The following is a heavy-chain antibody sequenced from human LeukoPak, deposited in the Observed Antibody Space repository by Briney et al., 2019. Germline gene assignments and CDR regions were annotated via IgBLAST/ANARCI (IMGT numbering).Heavy chain of an antibody. D-gene: IGHD2-15*01. V-gene: IGHV4-34*01. Sequence: SETLSLTCAVSGGSFSGYYWSWIRQPPGKGLEWIGEINHSGSTNYNPSLKSRVTISVDTSKNQFSLKLSSVTAADTAVYYCARATKGYCSGGSCPSFDYWGQGTLVTVSS. CDR1: GGSFSGYY. CDR2: INHSGST. J-gene: IGHJ4*02. CDR3: ARATKGYCSGGSCPSFDY.